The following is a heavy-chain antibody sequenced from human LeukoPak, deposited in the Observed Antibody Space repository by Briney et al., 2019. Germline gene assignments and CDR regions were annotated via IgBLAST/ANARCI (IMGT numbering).Heavy chain of an antibody. Sequence: SETLSLTCTVSGGSISGYYWSWIRQPAGKGLEWIGRIYTNENTYYNPSLKSRVTMSVDRSKYQVSLTLTSVTAADTAVYYCAREEDVRGPPDYWGQGTLVTVSS. D-gene: IGHD2-15*01. CDR2: IYTNENT. V-gene: IGHV4-4*07. CDR3: AREEDVRGPPDY. CDR1: GGSISGYY. J-gene: IGHJ4*02.